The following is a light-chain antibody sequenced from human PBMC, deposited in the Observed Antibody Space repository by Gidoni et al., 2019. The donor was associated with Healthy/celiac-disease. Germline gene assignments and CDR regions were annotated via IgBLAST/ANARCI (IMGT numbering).Light chain of an antibody. J-gene: IGKJ3*01. Sequence: EIVLTQSPGTLSLSPGERATLSCRASQSVSSSYLAWYQQKPGQAPRLLIYDASSRATGIPDRFSGSGSGTDFTLTISRLEPEDFAVYYCQQYGSLFTFGHGTKVDIK. CDR2: DAS. CDR1: QSVSSSY. CDR3: QQYGSLFT. V-gene: IGKV3-20*01.